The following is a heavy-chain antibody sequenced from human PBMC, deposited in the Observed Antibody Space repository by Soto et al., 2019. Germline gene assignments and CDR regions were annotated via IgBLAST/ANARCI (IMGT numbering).Heavy chain of an antibody. CDR1: GFSLSSSGVG. CDR2: LYWDDDK. CDR3: AHETWDRNYYDNSGYNAQYYFDY. J-gene: IGHJ4*02. V-gene: IGHV2-5*02. Sequence: QITLKESGPTLVKPTQTLTLTCTFSGFSLSSSGVGVGWIRQPPGKALEWLALLYWDDDKRYSPSLKSRLTITNDTSKNQVVLIMTNMDPVDTATYYCAHETWDRNYYDNSGYNAQYYFDYWGQGTLVTVSS. D-gene: IGHD3-22*01.